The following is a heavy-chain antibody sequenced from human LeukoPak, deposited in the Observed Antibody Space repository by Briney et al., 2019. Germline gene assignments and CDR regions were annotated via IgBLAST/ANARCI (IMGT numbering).Heavy chain of an antibody. J-gene: IGHJ4*02. CDR3: ARSTGSFFPFDY. D-gene: IGHD1-26*01. V-gene: IGHV1-2*06. Sequence: ASVKVSCKASGYTFTGYYIHWVRQAPGQGLEWMGRINPNSGGTNDAQEFQGRVTMTRDTSISTAYMELSSLTSDDTAVYYCARSTGSFFPFDYWGQGTLVTVSS. CDR1: GYTFTGYY. CDR2: INPNSGGT.